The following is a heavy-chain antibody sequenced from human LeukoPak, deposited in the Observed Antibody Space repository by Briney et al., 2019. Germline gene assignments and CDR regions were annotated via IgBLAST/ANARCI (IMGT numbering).Heavy chain of an antibody. CDR2: ISSSSSYI. D-gene: IGHD3-3*01. Sequence: GGSLRLSCAASGFTFSSDSMNWVRQAPGKGLEWVSSISSSSSYIYYADSVKGRFTISRDNAKNSLYLQMNSLRAEDTAVYYCAREGKLRFLEWLLSFDYWGQGTLVTVSS. V-gene: IGHV3-21*01. J-gene: IGHJ4*02. CDR1: GFTFSSDS. CDR3: AREGKLRFLEWLLSFDY.